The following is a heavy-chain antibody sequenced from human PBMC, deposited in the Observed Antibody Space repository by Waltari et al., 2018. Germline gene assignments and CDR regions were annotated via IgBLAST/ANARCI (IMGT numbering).Heavy chain of an antibody. Sequence: QVQLVESGGGVVQPGGSLRLSCAASGFPFSSYGMHWVRQAPGKGLEWVAFIRYDGSNKYYADSVKGRFTISRDNSKNTLYLQMNSLRAEDTAVYYCATLRPPQIGYMDVWGKGTTVTVSS. V-gene: IGHV3-30*02. CDR3: ATLRPPQIGYMDV. CDR1: GFPFSSYG. J-gene: IGHJ6*03. CDR2: IRYDGSNK.